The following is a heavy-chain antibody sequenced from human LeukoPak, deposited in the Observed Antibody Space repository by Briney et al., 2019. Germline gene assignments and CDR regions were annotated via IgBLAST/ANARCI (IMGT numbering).Heavy chain of an antibody. D-gene: IGHD3-22*01. CDR1: GGSISSYY. V-gene: IGHV4-4*07. CDR2: IYTSGST. J-gene: IGHJ4*02. Sequence: SETLSLTCTVSGGSISSYYWSWIRQPAGKGLEWIGRIYTSGSTNYNPSLKSRVTMSVETSKNQFSLKLSSVTAADTAVYYCARYYYDSSGYAFDYWGQGTLVTVSS. CDR3: ARYYYDSSGYAFDY.